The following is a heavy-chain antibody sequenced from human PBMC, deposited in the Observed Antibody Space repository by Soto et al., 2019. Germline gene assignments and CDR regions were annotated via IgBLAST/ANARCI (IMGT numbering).Heavy chain of an antibody. D-gene: IGHD2-15*01. Sequence: SQTLSLTCAISGDSVSSNSAAWNWIRQSPSRGLEWLGRTYYRSKWYNDYAVSVKSRITINPDTSKNQFSLQLNSVTPEDTAVYYCAKEYCSGGSCYPVDLYAFDVWGQGTMVTVSS. CDR1: GDSVSSNSAA. CDR2: TYYRSKWYN. J-gene: IGHJ3*01. CDR3: AKEYCSGGSCYPVDLYAFDV. V-gene: IGHV6-1*01.